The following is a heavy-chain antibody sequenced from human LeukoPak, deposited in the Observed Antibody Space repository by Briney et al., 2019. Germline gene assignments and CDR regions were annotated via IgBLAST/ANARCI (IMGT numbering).Heavy chain of an antibody. V-gene: IGHV1-46*01. CDR2: INPSGGST. Sequence: GASVKVSCKAPGYTFTSYYMHWVRQAPGQGLEWMGIINPSGGSTSYAQKFQGRVTMTRDMSTSTVYMELSSLRSEDTAVYYCARDPGRAVAGTRYYYYYMDVWGKGTTVTVSS. CDR1: GYTFTSYY. D-gene: IGHD6-19*01. CDR3: ARDPGRAVAGTRYYYYYMDV. J-gene: IGHJ6*03.